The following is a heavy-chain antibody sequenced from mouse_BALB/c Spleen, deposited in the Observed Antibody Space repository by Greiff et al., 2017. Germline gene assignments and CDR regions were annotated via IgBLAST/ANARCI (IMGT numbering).Heavy chain of an antibody. CDR2: ISSGSSTI. Sequence: DVKLVESGGGLVQPGGSRKLSCAASGFTFSSFGMHWVRQAPEKGLEWVAYISSGSSTIYYADTVKGRFTISRDNPKNTLFLQMTSLRSEDTAMYYCARSWEGYYFDYWGQGTTLTVSS. CDR1: GFTFSSFG. J-gene: IGHJ2*01. V-gene: IGHV5-17*02. D-gene: IGHD4-1*01. CDR3: ARSWEGYYFDY.